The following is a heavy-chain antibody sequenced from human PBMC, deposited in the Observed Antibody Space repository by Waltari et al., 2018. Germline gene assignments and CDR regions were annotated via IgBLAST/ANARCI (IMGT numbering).Heavy chain of an antibody. CDR1: GSTFTSYW. D-gene: IGHD6-13*01. CDR2: IDPAYYET. Sequence: EVQLVQSGAAVKKPGESLKISCKGSGSTFTSYWIGWVRQMPGNGREWVGRIDPAYYETKYRPTFQGQVTISADKYISTADLQGGGLRAADTAMYYCARQGGTGLYSSSEYYFDYWGQGTLVTVSS. CDR3: ARQGGTGLYSSSEYYFDY. J-gene: IGHJ4*02. V-gene: IGHV5-51*01.